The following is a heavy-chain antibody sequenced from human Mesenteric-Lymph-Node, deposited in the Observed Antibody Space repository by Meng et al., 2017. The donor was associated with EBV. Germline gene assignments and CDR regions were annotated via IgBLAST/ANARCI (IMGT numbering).Heavy chain of an antibody. V-gene: IGHV3-23*04. CDR2: MTGSGAKT. CDR1: GFTFSNYA. Sequence: VRVGEARGGLVRPGGSLRLSFAASGFTFSNYAMNWVRQAPGKGLEWLSAMTGSGAKTYYVDSVKGRFTISRDNSKNTLYLQMNSLRAEDTAVYYCAKSVDILATSEFNYWGQGTLVTVSS. CDR3: AKSVDILATSEFNY. J-gene: IGHJ4*02. D-gene: IGHD5-12*01.